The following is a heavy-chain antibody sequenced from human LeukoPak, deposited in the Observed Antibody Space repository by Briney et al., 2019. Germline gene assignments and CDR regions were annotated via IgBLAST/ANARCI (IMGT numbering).Heavy chain of an antibody. Sequence: PVKVSGKVLDATFSSYAISWGRQAPGQGLEWMGGFIPIFRIANYAQQFQGRVTIPADESTSTAYMELSSLKSEDTAVYYCARNWYYGDYYYYYVDVWGKGTTVTVSS. D-gene: IGHD1-7*01. CDR3: ARNWYYGDYYYYYVDV. CDR1: DATFSSYA. J-gene: IGHJ6*03. CDR2: FIPIFRIA. V-gene: IGHV1-69*13.